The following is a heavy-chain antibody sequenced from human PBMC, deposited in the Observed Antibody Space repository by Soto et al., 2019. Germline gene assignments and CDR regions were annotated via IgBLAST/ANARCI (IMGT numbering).Heavy chain of an antibody. J-gene: IGHJ5*02. V-gene: IGHV5-10-1*01. Sequence: PGESLKISCKGSGYSFTNYWISWVRRMPGKGLEWRANIDPVDSYTIYSPSFQGHVTFSVDTSISTAYLQWSSLKASDTAMYYCARIESIARNWFDPWGQGTLVTVSS. CDR2: IDPVDSYT. CDR1: GYSFTNYW. CDR3: ARIESIARNWFDP. D-gene: IGHD6-13*01.